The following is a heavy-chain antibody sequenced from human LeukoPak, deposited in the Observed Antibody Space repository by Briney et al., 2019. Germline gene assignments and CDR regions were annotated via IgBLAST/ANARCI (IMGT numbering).Heavy chain of an antibody. CDR2: IWYDGSNK. J-gene: IGHJ4*02. CDR3: AKGAPPAGDFWSGYTDFDY. D-gene: IGHD3-3*01. Sequence: PGGSLRLSCAASGFTFSSYGMHWVRQAPGKGLEWVAVIWYDGSNKYYADSVKGRFTISRDNSKNTLYLQMNSLRAEDTAVYYCAKGAPPAGDFWSGYTDFDYWGQGTLVTVSS. CDR1: GFTFSSYG. V-gene: IGHV3-33*06.